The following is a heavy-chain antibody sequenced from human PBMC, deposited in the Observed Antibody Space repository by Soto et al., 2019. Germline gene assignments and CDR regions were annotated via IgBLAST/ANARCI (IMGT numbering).Heavy chain of an antibody. D-gene: IGHD5-12*01. Sequence: HSQTLSLTCAISGDSVSSSSAAWNWIRQSPSRGLEWLGRTYYRSNWYNDYAVSVKSRITINPDTSKNQFSLQLSSVTPEDTAVYYCARGDVVATRWRMDVWGQGTTVTVSS. CDR2: TYYRSNWYN. V-gene: IGHV6-1*01. J-gene: IGHJ6*02. CDR3: ARGDVVATRWRMDV. CDR1: GDSVSSSSAA.